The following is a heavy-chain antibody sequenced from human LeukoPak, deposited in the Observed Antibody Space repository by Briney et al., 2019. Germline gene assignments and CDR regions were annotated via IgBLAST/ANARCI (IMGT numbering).Heavy chain of an antibody. Sequence: GGSLRLSCAASGFTVSSNYMSWVRQAPGKGLEWVSVIYSGGSTYYADSVKGRFTISRDNSKNTLYLQMNSLRAEDTTVYYCARSSIAAPDNFDYWGQGTLVTVSS. J-gene: IGHJ4*02. V-gene: IGHV3-53*01. CDR3: ARSSIAAPDNFDY. CDR1: GFTVSSNY. D-gene: IGHD6-13*01. CDR2: IYSGGST.